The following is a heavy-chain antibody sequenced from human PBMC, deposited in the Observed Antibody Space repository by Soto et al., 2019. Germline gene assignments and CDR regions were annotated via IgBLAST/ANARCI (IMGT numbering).Heavy chain of an antibody. D-gene: IGHD2-21*02. CDR3: ARQLAYCVCDCYNEPLYY. CDR1: GYTFTKYY. CDR2: SNPNTGGT. Sequence: QAQLVPSGAEVKKPGASVKASCKASGYTFTKYYIHWVRQAPGQGREWMGWSNPNTGGTNYAQKFQGRVAMTRDTSISTAYMYLIRLGSDDTAVYYCARQLAYCVCDCYNEPLYYWGQGTLVAVSS. J-gene: IGHJ4*02. V-gene: IGHV1-2*02.